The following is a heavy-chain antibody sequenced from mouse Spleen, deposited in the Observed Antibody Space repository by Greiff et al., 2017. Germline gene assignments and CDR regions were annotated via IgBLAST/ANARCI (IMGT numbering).Heavy chain of an antibody. CDR2: ISSGSSTI. V-gene: IGHV5-17*03. J-gene: IGHJ1*01. CDR1: GFTFSDYG. D-gene: IGHD2-5*01. CDR3: ARHESNDWYFDV. Sequence: EVKLVESGGGLVKPGGSLKLSCAASGFTFSDYGMHWVRQAPEKGLEWVAYISSGSSTIYYPDSVKGRFTISRDNARNTLYLQMSSLRSEDTAMYYCARHESNDWYFDVWGAGTTVTVSS.